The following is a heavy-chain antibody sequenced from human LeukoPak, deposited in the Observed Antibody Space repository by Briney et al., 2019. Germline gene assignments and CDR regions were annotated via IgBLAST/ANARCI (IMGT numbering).Heavy chain of an antibody. CDR1: GFTFSSYS. Sequence: PGGSLRLSCAASGFTFSSYSMNWVRQAPGKGLEWVSYISSSSSTIYYADSVKGRFTISRDNAKNSLYLQMNSLRAEDTAVYYCARDRIWYGSGSYFDYWGQGTLVTVSS. V-gene: IGHV3-48*04. J-gene: IGHJ4*02. CDR3: ARDRIWYGSGSYFDY. D-gene: IGHD3-10*01. CDR2: ISSSSSTI.